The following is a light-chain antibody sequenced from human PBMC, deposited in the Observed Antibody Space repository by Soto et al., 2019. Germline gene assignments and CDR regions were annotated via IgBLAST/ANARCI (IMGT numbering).Light chain of an antibody. Sequence: EIVLTQSPATLSLSPGERATLSCRASQSVSSYLAWYQQKPGQAPRLLIYDASNRATGIPARFSGSGSWTDFTLTISSLEPEDFAVYYCQQRSNWPPVDTFGQGTKLEIK. CDR3: QQRSNWPPVDT. J-gene: IGKJ2*01. CDR1: QSVSSY. V-gene: IGKV3-11*01. CDR2: DAS.